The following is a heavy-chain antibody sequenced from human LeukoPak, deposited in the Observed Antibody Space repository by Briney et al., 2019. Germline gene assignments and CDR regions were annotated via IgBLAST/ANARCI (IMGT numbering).Heavy chain of an antibody. Sequence: SETLSLTCAVYGDSLDNLYWSWVRQSPGKGLESITEVKVGGDTKYNPSLKSRVTMAADTSRNQFSLRLTFVTAADTAIYYCARSFGWYALDVWGQGALVTVSS. CDR2: VKVGGDT. V-gene: IGHV4-34*01. J-gene: IGHJ4*02. CDR1: GDSLDNLY. CDR3: ARSFGWYALDV. D-gene: IGHD6-19*01.